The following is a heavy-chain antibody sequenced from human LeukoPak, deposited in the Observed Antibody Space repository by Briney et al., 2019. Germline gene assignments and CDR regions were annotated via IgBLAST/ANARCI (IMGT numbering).Heavy chain of an antibody. Sequence: ASVKVSCKASGYTFTGYYMHWVRQAPGQGLEWMGWINPNSGGTNYAQRFQGRVTMTKDTSISTAYMELSRLRSDDTAVYYCARSAGDDYGDYNDYWGQGTLVTVSS. V-gene: IGHV1-2*02. D-gene: IGHD4-17*01. CDR1: GYTFTGYY. CDR3: ARSAGDDYGDYNDY. J-gene: IGHJ4*02. CDR2: INPNSGGT.